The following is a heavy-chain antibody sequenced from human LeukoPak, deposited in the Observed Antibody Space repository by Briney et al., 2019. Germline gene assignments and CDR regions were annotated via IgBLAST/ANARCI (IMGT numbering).Heavy chain of an antibody. Sequence: PSDTRSLTCPVYGGSFSGYYWSWIRQPPGKGLEWIGEINHSGSTNYNPSLKSGVTISVDTSKKPFSLSLSSVSAADTALYYFARLVILLVPAAISFLRAHWFDPGGQASLVTVSS. V-gene: IGHV4-34*01. D-gene: IGHD2-2*02. CDR2: INHSGST. CDR1: GGSFSGYY. CDR3: ARLVILLVPAAISFLRAHWFDP. J-gene: IGHJ5*02.